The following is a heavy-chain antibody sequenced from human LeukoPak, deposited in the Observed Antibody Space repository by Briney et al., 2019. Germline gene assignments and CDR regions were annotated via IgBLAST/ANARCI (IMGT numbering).Heavy chain of an antibody. Sequence: ASVKVSCKASGYTFTSYGISWVRQAPGQGLEWMGWISAYNGNTNYAQKLQGRVTMTADTSTSTAYMELRSLRSDDTAVYYCARDGMDTAMVPFDYWGQGTLVTVSS. CDR1: GYTFTSYG. V-gene: IGHV1-18*04. J-gene: IGHJ4*02. CDR3: ARDGMDTAMVPFDY. D-gene: IGHD5-18*01. CDR2: ISAYNGNT.